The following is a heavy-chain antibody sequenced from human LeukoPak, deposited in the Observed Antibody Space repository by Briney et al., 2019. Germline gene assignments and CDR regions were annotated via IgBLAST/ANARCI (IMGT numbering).Heavy chain of an antibody. CDR2: IYPCDFNT. CDR1: GYTFTSYG. J-gene: IGHJ3*02. V-gene: IGHV5-51*06. Sequence: GESLKISCKGSGYTFTSYGISWVRQMPGKGLEWMGSIYPCDFNTTYSPPFQGKVTISADKSTSTAYLEWSSLKAADTAMYYCASNTYRSSSDDAFGIWGQGTMVTVSS. D-gene: IGHD6-6*01. CDR3: ASNTYRSSSDDAFGI.